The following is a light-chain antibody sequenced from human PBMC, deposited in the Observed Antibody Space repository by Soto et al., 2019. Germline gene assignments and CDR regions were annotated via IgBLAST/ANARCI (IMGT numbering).Light chain of an antibody. CDR1: QDIGNL. V-gene: IGKV1-12*01. CDR3: QQADSFPRT. CDR2: FGS. Sequence: IQMTQSPSSVAASVGDRFILTCRASQDIGNLLAWYQKKPGKAPKLLIYFGSNLQSGGPSRFSGSGSGTDFTLTISSRQPEDLATYYRQQADSFPRTGGRGTKVYIK. J-gene: IGKJ2*02.